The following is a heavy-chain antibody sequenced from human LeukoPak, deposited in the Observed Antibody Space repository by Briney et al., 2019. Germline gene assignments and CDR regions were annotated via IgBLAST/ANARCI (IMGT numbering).Heavy chain of an antibody. CDR1: GGSFSGYY. CDR2: INHSGST. Sequence: SETLSLTCAVYGGSFSGYYWSWIRQPPGKGLEWIGEINHSGSTNYNPSLKSRVTISVDTSKNQFSLQLNSVTPEDTAVYYCARESGITSFQHWGQGTLVTVSS. D-gene: IGHD1-20*01. V-gene: IGHV4-34*01. J-gene: IGHJ1*01. CDR3: ARESGITSFQH.